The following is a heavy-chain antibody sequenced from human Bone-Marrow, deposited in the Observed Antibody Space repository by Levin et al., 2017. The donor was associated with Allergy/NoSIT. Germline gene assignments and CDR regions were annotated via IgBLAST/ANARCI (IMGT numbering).Heavy chain of an antibody. CDR1: GGSISSGGYS. J-gene: IGHJ4*02. Sequence: SETLSLTCAVSGGSISSGGYSWSWIRQPPGKGLEWIGYIYHSGSTYYNPSLKSRVTISMDRSKNHFSLNLTYVTAADTAVYFCAKSLWFGAYFDYWGQGTLVTVSS. V-gene: IGHV4-30-2*01. CDR2: IYHSGST. CDR3: AKSLWFGAYFDY. D-gene: IGHD3-10*01.